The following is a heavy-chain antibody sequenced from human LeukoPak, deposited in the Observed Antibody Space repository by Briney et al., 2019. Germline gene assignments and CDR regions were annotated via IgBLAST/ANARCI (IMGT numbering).Heavy chain of an antibody. CDR1: GFTFGDYA. V-gene: IGHV3-49*04. Sequence: PGRSLRLSCTASGFTFGDYAMSWVRQAPGKGLEWVGFIRTKAYGGTTEYAASVKGRFTISRDDSKSIAYLQLNSLKTEDTAVYYCTRGEGYYDTGGYGFDYWGQGTLVTVSS. J-gene: IGHJ4*02. CDR3: TRGEGYYDTGGYGFDY. CDR2: IRTKAYGGTT. D-gene: IGHD3-22*01.